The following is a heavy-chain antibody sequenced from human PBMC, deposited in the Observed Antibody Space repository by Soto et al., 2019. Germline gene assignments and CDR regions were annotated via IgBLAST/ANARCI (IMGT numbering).Heavy chain of an antibody. Sequence: EVQLVESGGGLVKPGGSLRLSCAASGFTFSNAWMSWVRQAPGKGLEWVGRIKSKTDGGPTDYAAPVKGRFTISREDSKNKLYLQMNSLKTEDTAVYYCTTAIDHWGGRDYDDGDYVTDYWGQVTLVTVSS. CDR3: TTAIDHWGGRDYDDGDYVTDY. CDR1: GFTFSNAW. D-gene: IGHD4-17*01. V-gene: IGHV3-15*01. CDR2: IKSKTDGGPT. J-gene: IGHJ4*02.